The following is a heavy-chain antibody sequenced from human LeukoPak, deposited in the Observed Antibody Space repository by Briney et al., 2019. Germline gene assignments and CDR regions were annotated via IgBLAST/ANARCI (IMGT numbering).Heavy chain of an antibody. J-gene: IGHJ4*02. CDR2: IYSGGST. Sequence: GGSLRLSCAASGFTVSSNYMSWVRQAPGKGLEGVSVIYSGGSTYYADSVKGRFTISRDNSKNTLYLQMNSLRAEDTAVYYCARDSRRDGYDYWGQGTLVTVSS. CDR3: ARDSRRDGYDY. V-gene: IGHV3-53*01. CDR1: GFTVSSNY. D-gene: IGHD5-24*01.